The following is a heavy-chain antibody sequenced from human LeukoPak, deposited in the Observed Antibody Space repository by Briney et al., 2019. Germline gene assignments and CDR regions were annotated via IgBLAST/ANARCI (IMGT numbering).Heavy chain of an antibody. CDR3: ARGRFGDYCLDV. CDR1: GGSFGNYY. CDR2: IYTSGST. V-gene: IGHV4-4*07. J-gene: IGHJ6*03. Sequence: KASETLSLTCTVSGGSFGNYYWSWIRQPAGKGLEWIGHIYTSGSTGYNPSLKSRVTVSVDTSKKQFSLYLSSVTAADTAVYYCARGRFGDYCLDVWGKGTTVTVSS. D-gene: IGHD3-10*01.